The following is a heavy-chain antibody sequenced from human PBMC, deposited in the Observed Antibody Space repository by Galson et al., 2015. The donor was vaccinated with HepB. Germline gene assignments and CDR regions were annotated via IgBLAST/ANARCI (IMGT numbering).Heavy chain of an antibody. D-gene: IGHD2-2*02. V-gene: IGHV3-33*01. CDR3: ASCSSTSCYTLGFED. CDR1: GFSFSKYG. Sequence: SLRLSCAASGFSFSKYGMHWVRQAPGKGLEWVAVIYYDGLKKYYVDSVKGRFSISRDDSQSTVHLQMNSLRAEDTAVYYCASCSSTSCYTLGFEDWGQGTLVTVSS. J-gene: IGHJ4*02. CDR2: IYYDGLKK.